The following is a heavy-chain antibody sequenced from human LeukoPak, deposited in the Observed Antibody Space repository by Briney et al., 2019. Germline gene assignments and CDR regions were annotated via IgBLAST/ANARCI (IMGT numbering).Heavy chain of an antibody. Sequence: ASVKVSCKASGDTFSGSAIRWVRQAPGQGLEWMGGVIPIFGTANYAQKFQGRVTITADESTSTAYMELNSLRSEDSAVYYCARAIVAVTTPNGAFDIWGQGTMVTVSS. V-gene: IGHV1-69*13. CDR2: VIPIFGTA. J-gene: IGHJ3*02. CDR3: ARAIVAVTTPNGAFDI. CDR1: GDTFSGSA. D-gene: IGHD4-11*01.